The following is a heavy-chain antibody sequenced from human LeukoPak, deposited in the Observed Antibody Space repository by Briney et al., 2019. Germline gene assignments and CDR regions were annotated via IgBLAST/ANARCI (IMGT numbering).Heavy chain of an antibody. CDR3: VTAEEYSSGWYGPTLDN. D-gene: IGHD6-19*01. V-gene: IGHV4-4*07. Sequence: TSETLSLTCTVSGGSISSYFWSWIGQRAGKGLEWIGRIYTSGSTNYNPSLESRVTMSMDTSRNQFSLRLTYVTAADTAVYYCVTAEEYSSGWYGPTLDNWGQGILVTVSS. CDR1: GGSISSYF. CDR2: IYTSGST. J-gene: IGHJ4*02.